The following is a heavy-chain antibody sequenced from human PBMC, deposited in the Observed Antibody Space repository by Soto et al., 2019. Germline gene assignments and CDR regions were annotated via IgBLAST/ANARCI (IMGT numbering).Heavy chain of an antibody. CDR3: ARDSTLAY. CDR2: INPSGGGT. CDR1: GYTFTSYY. V-gene: IGHV1-46*01. Sequence: QVQLVQSGAEVKKPGASVKVSCKASGYTFTSYYMHWVRQAPGQGLEWMGIINPSGGGTSYTEKFQGRVTMTRDTSTSTVYLELSSLRSEDTAVYYCARDSTLAYWGQGTLVTVSS. J-gene: IGHJ4*02.